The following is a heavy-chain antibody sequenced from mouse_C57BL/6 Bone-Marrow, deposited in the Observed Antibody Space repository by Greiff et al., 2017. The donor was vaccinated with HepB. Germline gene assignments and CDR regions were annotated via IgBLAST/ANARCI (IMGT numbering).Heavy chain of an antibody. CDR1: GYTFTDYY. D-gene: IGHD4-1*01. J-gene: IGHJ3*01. CDR2: IYPGSGNT. V-gene: IGHV1-76*01. Sequence: VQLQQSGAELVRPGASVKLSCKASGYTFTDYYINWVKQRPGQGLEWIARIYPGSGNTYYNGKFKGKATLTADKSSSTAYMQLSSLTSEDSAVYFCARVNWDDWFAYWGQGTLVTVSA. CDR3: ARVNWDDWFAY.